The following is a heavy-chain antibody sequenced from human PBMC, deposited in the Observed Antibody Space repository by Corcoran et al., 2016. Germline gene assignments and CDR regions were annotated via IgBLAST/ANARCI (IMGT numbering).Heavy chain of an antibody. Sequence: QVQLQQWGAGLLKPSETLSLTCAVYSGSFSDYYWNWIRQSPGQGLEWIGEINHGGSTDYNPSLKSRLTISVDASKNQFSLKLSSVTAADTAVYYCARGRRAVVVTPYFFDYWGQGTLVTVSS. D-gene: IGHD3-22*01. J-gene: IGHJ4*02. CDR2: INHGGST. CDR1: SGSFSDYY. V-gene: IGHV4-34*01. CDR3: ARGRRAVVVTPYFFDY.